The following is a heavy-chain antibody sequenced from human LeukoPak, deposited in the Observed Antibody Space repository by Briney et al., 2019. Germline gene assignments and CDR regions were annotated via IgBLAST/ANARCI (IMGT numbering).Heavy chain of an antibody. CDR2: IWYDGSDK. Sequence: GRSLRLSCAASGFTFSSYGMHWVRQAPGKGLEWVAVIWYDGSDKYYADSVKGRFTISRDNSKNTLYLQVNSLRAEDTAVYYCAKDKDYGYYMDVWGKGTTVTVSS. V-gene: IGHV3-33*06. D-gene: IGHD3-16*01. CDR1: GFTFSSYG. CDR3: AKDKDYGYYMDV. J-gene: IGHJ6*03.